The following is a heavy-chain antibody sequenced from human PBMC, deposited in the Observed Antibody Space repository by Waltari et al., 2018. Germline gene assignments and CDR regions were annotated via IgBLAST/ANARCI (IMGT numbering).Heavy chain of an antibody. V-gene: IGHV3-48*01. CDR1: GFIFSTYS. D-gene: IGHD3-9*01. J-gene: IGHJ3*02. CDR3: VREIRGTGYFPDAFDI. Sequence: EEQLVESGGGLVQPGGSLRLSCAPSGFIFSTYSMNWVRQAPGKGLGWISYISSVGTTINYADSVKGRVTISRDNAKNSLHLQMNSLRAEDTAVYYCVREIRGTGYFPDAFDIWGQGTMVSVSS. CDR2: ISSVGTTI.